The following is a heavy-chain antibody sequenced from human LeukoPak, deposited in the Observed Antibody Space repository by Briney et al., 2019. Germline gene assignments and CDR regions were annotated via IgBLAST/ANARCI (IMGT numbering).Heavy chain of an antibody. V-gene: IGHV3-33*01. D-gene: IGHD5-24*01. J-gene: IGHJ3*01. CDR3: ARIRMPTSTGDAFDV. CDR2: IWYDGSNK. CDR1: GFTFSSYG. Sequence: PGGSLRLSCAASGFTFSSYGMHWVRQAPGKGLEWVAVIWYDGSNKYYADSVKGRFSVSRDNSRNTLYLQMNSLRAEDTAVYYCARIRMPTSTGDAFDVWGQGTMVPVSS.